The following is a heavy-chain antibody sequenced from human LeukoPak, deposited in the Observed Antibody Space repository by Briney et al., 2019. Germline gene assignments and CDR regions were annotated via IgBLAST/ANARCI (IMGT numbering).Heavy chain of an antibody. CDR1: GYTFTSYS. V-gene: IGHV1-18*01. Sequence: ASVKDSFTASGYTFTSYSISWVRQAPGQGHEWMGWISAYNGNTIYSQKVKCRVTMTTDTSTRTAYMELRSLKSDDTAVYYCARASYCSGGSRYSDYWSQGTLVTVSS. D-gene: IGHD2-15*01. CDR2: ISAYNGNT. CDR3: ARASYCSGGSRYSDY. J-gene: IGHJ4*02.